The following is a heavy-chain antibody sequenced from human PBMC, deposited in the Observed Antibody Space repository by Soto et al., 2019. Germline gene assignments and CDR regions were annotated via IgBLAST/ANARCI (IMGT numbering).Heavy chain of an antibody. CDR1: GGSISSGGYS. Sequence: QLQESGSGLVRPSQTLSLTCAVSGGSISSGGYSWTWIRQPPGKGLEWIGYVYHNGITSYNPSLRSRVTISVDRSKNDFSLELNSVTAAHTAVYYSPRGSGSHFDHWGQGILVSVSS. V-gene: IGHV4-30-2*01. CDR3: PRGSGSHFDH. J-gene: IGHJ4*02. D-gene: IGHD3-3*01. CDR2: VYHNGIT.